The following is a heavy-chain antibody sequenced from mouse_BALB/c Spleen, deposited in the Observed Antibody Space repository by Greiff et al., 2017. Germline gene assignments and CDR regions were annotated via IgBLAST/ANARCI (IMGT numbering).Heavy chain of an antibody. CDR3: ARNDYAMDY. CDR2: ILPGSGST. Sequence: VQGVESGAELMKPGASVKISCKATGYTFSSYWIEWVKQRPGHGLEWIGEILPGSGSTNYNEKFKGQATFTADTSSNTAYMQLSSLTSEDSAVYYCARNDYAMDYWGQGTSVTGSS. J-gene: IGHJ4*01. CDR1: GYTFSSYW. V-gene: IGHV1-9*01. D-gene: IGHD2-3*01.